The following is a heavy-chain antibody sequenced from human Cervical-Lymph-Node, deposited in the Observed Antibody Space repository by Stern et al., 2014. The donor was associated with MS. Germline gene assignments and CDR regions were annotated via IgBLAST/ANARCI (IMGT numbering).Heavy chain of an antibody. D-gene: IGHD6-13*01. CDR2: IYHAGTT. Sequence: QVQLQESGPGLVKPSGTLSLTCAVSGDSISSSNWWSWVRQSPGKGLEWVGDIYHAGTTNYNSTLKSRLTISAANPKNQFSLTLTSVTAADTAVYYCVRALGSSSFRYWFDPWGQGTLVIVSS. CDR1: GDSISSSNW. V-gene: IGHV4-4*02. CDR3: VRALGSSSFRYWFDP. J-gene: IGHJ5*02.